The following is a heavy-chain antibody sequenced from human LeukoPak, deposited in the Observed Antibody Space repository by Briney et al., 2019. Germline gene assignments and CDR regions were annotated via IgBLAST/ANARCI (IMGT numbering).Heavy chain of an antibody. J-gene: IGHJ4*02. D-gene: IGHD4-17*01. V-gene: IGHV1-18*01. Sequence: GASVKVSCKASGYTFTSYGISWVRQAPGQGLEWMGWISAYNGNTNYAQKLQGRVTMTTDTSTSTAYMELRSLRSDDTAVYYCARVPPTTVTTFLYYFDYWGQGTLVTVSS. CDR2: ISAYNGNT. CDR1: GYTFTSYG. CDR3: ARVPPTTVTTFLYYFDY.